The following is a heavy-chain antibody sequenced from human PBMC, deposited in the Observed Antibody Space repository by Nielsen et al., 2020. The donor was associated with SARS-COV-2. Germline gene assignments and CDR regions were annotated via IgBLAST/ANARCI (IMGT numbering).Heavy chain of an antibody. D-gene: IGHD3-9*01. CDR2: IDHSGNA. V-gene: IGHV4-34*01. J-gene: IGHJ3*01. CDR3: ARAPDVDVLTGDYPDGFDV. CDR1: GGSFSGYC. Sequence: SETLSLTCAVYGGSFSGYCLSWIRQLPGKGLEWIGDIDHSGNATLNPSLKGRVTVSVNPSKNQFSLKMTSMTAADTAVYFCARAPDVDVLTGDYPDGFDVWGQGTGFTVSS.